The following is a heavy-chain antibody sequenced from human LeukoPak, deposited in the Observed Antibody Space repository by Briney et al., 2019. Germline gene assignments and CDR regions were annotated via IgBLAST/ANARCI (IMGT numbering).Heavy chain of an antibody. CDR1: GGSISSGGYY. D-gene: IGHD2-2*01. CDR2: IYYSGST. J-gene: IGHJ5*02. Sequence: PSETLSLTCTVSGGSISSGGYYWSWIRQHPGKGLEWIGCIYYSGSTYYNPSLKSRVTISVDTSKNQFSLKLSSVTAADTAVYYCARGFGVPAAIEEDNWFDPWGQGTLVTVSS. V-gene: IGHV4-31*03. CDR3: ARGFGVPAAIEEDNWFDP.